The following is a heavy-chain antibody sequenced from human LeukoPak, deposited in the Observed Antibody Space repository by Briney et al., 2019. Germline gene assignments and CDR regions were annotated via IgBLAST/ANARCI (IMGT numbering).Heavy chain of an antibody. CDR3: ARDDIVVVGAATVYYYYYGMDV. CDR2: IKQDGSEK. D-gene: IGHD2-15*01. CDR1: GFTFSSYW. J-gene: IGHJ6*02. Sequence: GGSLRLSCEASGFTFSSYWMSWVRQAPGKGLEWVANIKQDGSEKYYVDSVKGRFTISRDNAKNSLYLQMNSLRAEDTAVYYCARDDIVVVGAATVYYYYYGMDVWGQGTTVTVSS. V-gene: IGHV3-7*01.